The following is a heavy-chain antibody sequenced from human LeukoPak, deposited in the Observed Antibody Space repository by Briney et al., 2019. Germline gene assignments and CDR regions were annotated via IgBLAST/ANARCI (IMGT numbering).Heavy chain of an antibody. CDR1: GFTFSSYG. V-gene: IGHV3-30*18. CDR3: ANVYCSGGSCSPFDY. J-gene: IGHJ4*02. CDR2: ISYDGSNK. Sequence: PGGSLRLSCAASGFTFSSYGMHWVRQAPGKGLEWVAVISYDGSNKYYADSAKGRFTISRDNSKNTLYLQMNSLRAEDTAVYYCANVYCSGGSCSPFDYWGQGTLVTVSS. D-gene: IGHD2-15*01.